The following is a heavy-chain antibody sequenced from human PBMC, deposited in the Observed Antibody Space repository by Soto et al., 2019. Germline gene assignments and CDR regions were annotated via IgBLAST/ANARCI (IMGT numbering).Heavy chain of an antibody. V-gene: IGHV1-69*01. J-gene: IGHJ4*02. CDR3: AREGVSIGPTSYGGYDY. CDR1: GGTFSSYA. CDR2: IIPIFGTA. Sequence: QVQLVQSGAEVKKPGSSVKVSCKASGGTFSSYAISWVRQAPGQGLEWMGGIIPIFGTANYAQKFQGRVTITADESTSTAYMELSSLRSEDTAVYYCAREGVSIGPTSYGGYDYWGQGTLVTVSS. D-gene: IGHD5-12*01.